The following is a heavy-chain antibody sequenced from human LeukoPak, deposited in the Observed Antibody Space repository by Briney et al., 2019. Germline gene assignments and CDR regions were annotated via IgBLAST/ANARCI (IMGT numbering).Heavy chain of an antibody. V-gene: IGHV3-74*01. CDR2: INSNGSST. D-gene: IGHD6-6*01. CDR3: ARGLSGYASSLGY. Sequence: GGTLRLSCAASRFTFSSYGMSWVRQAPGKGLVWVSRINSNGSSTSYADSVRGRFSISRDNAKNTLYLQMNSLRAEDTAVYYCARGLSGYASSLGYWGQGTLVTVSA. J-gene: IGHJ4*02. CDR1: RFTFSSYG.